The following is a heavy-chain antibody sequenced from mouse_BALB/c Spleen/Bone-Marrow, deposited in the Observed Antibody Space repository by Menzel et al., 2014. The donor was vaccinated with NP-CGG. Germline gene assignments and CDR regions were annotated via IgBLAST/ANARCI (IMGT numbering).Heavy chain of an antibody. CDR3: ARLSYYGWFAY. J-gene: IGHJ3*01. Sequence: EVKLVESGGGLVQPGGSLKLSCAASGFDFSRYWMSWVRQAPGKGLEWIGEINPGSNTINYTPSLKDKFIISRDNAKNTLYLQMSKVRSEDTALYYCARLSYYGWFAYWGQGTLVTVSA. CDR1: GFDFSRYW. D-gene: IGHD1-1*01. V-gene: IGHV4-1*02. CDR2: INPGSNTI.